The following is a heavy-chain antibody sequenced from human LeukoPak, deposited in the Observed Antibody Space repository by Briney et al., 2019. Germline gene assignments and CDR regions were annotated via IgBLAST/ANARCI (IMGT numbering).Heavy chain of an antibody. D-gene: IGHD1-20*01. CDR1: GFTFSNYA. V-gene: IGHV3-23*01. CDR3: ARDPGITGMSY. Sequence: GGSLRLSCAASGFTFSNYAVSWVRQAPGKGLEWVSAISGSGGGTYYADSVKGRFTISRDNAKNSLYLQMNSLRAEDTAVYYCARDPGITGMSYWGQGTLVTVSS. J-gene: IGHJ4*02. CDR2: ISGSGGGT.